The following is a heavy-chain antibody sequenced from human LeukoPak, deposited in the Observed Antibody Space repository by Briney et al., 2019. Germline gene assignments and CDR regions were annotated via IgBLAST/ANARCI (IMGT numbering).Heavy chain of an antibody. CDR2: MHPSGNN. V-gene: IGHV4-4*07. CDR3: AREVASVVTPVSRWLDP. Sequence: SETLSLTCSLSGGSIPNYYWTWIRQPAGGGLEWLGRMHPSGNNNYNASLKNRVTMSIDTSKNQFSLRLSSVTAADTAIYYCAREVASVVTPVSRWLDPWGQGTLVIVSS. D-gene: IGHD4-23*01. J-gene: IGHJ5*02. CDR1: GGSIPNYY.